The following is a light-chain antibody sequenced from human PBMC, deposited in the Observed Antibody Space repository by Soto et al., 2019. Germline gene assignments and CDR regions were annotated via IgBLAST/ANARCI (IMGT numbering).Light chain of an antibody. CDR1: QSINSW. Sequence: DIQMTQSPSTLSASIGDRVTITCRASQSINSWLAWYQQKPRKAPKLLIYDASNLASGVPSRFSGSGSGTEFTLVISSLQPGDFATYYCQQYDTYSYTFGQGTKLEI. J-gene: IGKJ2*01. V-gene: IGKV1-5*01. CDR2: DAS. CDR3: QQYDTYSYT.